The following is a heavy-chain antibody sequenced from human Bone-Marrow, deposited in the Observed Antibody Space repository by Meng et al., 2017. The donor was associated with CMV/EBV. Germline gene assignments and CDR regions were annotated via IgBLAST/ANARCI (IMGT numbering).Heavy chain of an antibody. CDR1: GYTFTSYG. Sequence: ASVNVSCKASGYTFTSYGISWVRQAPGQGLEWMGWISAYNGNTNYAQKLQGRVTMTTDTSTSTAYMELRSLRSDDTAVYYCARETRGITMIVVVTLGNYGMDVWGQGTTVTVSS. J-gene: IGHJ6*02. D-gene: IGHD3-22*01. CDR3: ARETRGITMIVVVTLGNYGMDV. CDR2: ISAYNGNT. V-gene: IGHV1-18*01.